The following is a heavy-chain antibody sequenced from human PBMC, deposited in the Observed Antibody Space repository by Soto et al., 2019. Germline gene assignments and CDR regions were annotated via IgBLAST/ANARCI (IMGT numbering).Heavy chain of an antibody. CDR3: AREVYSSSWTNNYFDY. CDR2: IYYSGST. CDR1: GGSTSSSSYY. Sequence: SDTLSLTYTVSGGSTSSSSYYWCWIRQPPGKGLEWIGSIYYSGSTYYNPSLKSRVTISVDTSKNQFSLKLSSVTAADTAVYYCAREVYSSSWTNNYFDYWGQGTLVTVSS. J-gene: IGHJ4*02. V-gene: IGHV4-39*02. D-gene: IGHD6-13*01.